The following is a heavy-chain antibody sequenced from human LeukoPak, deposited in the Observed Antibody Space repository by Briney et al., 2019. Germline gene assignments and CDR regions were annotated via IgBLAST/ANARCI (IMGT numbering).Heavy chain of an antibody. D-gene: IGHD3-10*01. J-gene: IGHJ3*02. CDR3: AKVLIWTYGSGNYYKGAFDI. Sequence: GGSLRLSCAASGFTFDDYGMSWVRQAPGKGLEWVSLISDSGGRIYYADSVKGRFTISRDNSKNTLYLQMNSLRAEDTAVYYCAKVLIWTYGSGNYYKGAFDIWGQGTTVTVFS. CDR2: ISDSGGRI. CDR1: GFTFDDYG. V-gene: IGHV3-23*01.